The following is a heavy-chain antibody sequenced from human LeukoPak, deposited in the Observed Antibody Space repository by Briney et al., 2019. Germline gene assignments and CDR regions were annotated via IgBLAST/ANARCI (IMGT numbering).Heavy chain of an antibody. Sequence: SETLSLTCTVSGGSISSYYWSWIRQPAGKGLEWIGRIYTSGSTNYNPSLKSRVTMSVDTSKNQFSLKLSSVTAADTAVYYCARDNIATYYDFWSGSRDYYHGMDVWGQGTTVTVSS. J-gene: IGHJ6*02. V-gene: IGHV4-4*07. CDR3: ARDNIATYYDFWSGSRDYYHGMDV. CDR1: GGSISSYY. CDR2: IYTSGST. D-gene: IGHD3-3*01.